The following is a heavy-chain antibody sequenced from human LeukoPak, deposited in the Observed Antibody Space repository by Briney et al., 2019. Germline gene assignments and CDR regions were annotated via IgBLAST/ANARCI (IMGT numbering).Heavy chain of an antibody. J-gene: IGHJ4*02. CDR2: ISWNSGSI. V-gene: IGHV3-9*03. CDR1: GFTFDDYA. Sequence: GGSLRLSCVASGFTFDDYAMHWVRQVPGKGLEWVSGISWNSGSIGYADSVKGRFTISRDYAKKSVYLQMNSLRAEDMALYYCAKDKFSSSTTLFDYWGQGTLVTVSS. D-gene: IGHD6-6*01. CDR3: AKDKFSSSTTLFDY.